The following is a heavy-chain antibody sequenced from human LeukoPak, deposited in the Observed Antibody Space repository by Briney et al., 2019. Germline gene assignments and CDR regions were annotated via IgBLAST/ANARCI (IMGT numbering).Heavy chain of an antibody. CDR3: ARMHDYGDFYYYYYYGMDV. CDR2: IYYSGST. CDR1: GGSISSYY. V-gene: IGHV4-59*08. J-gene: IGHJ6*02. D-gene: IGHD4-17*01. Sequence: PSETLSLTCTVSGGSISSYYWGWIRQPPGKGLEWIGYIYYSGSTNYNPSLKSRVTISVDTSKNQFSLKLSSVTAADTAVYYCARMHDYGDFYYYYYYGMDVWGQGTTVTVSS.